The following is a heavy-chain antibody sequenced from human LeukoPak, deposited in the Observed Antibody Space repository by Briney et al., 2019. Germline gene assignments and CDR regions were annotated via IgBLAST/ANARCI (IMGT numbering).Heavy chain of an antibody. V-gene: IGHV4-34*01. CDR3: ARAYHSSWYLNWFDP. CDR1: GGSFSGYY. CDR2: IYYSGST. D-gene: IGHD6-13*01. Sequence: PSETLSLTCAVYGGSFSGYYWGWIRQPSGKGLEWIGSIYYSGSTYYNPSLKSRVTISVDTSKNEFSLKLSSVTAADTAVYYCARAYHSSWYLNWFDPWGQGTLVTVSS. J-gene: IGHJ5*02.